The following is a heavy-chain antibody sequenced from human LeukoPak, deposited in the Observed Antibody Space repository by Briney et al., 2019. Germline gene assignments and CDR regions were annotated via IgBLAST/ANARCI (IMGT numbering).Heavy chain of an antibody. CDR3: ARGGYGSSTYYNNFDF. Sequence: GGSLRLSCAASGFTVSSAYMTWVRQASGKGLEWVSVIYIGGSTYYADSVKGRFTISRDNSRNTLYLQMNSLRTEDTAVYHCARGGYGSSTYYNNFDFWGQGTLVTVSS. J-gene: IGHJ4*02. V-gene: IGHV3-53*01. CDR1: GFTVSSAY. D-gene: IGHD3-10*01. CDR2: IYIGGST.